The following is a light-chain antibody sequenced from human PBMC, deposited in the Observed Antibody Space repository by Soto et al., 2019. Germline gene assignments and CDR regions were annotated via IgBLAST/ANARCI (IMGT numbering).Light chain of an antibody. CDR1: QSISSW. V-gene: IGKV1-5*03. CDR3: QQYKRYSMYT. CDR2: KAS. Sequence: DIQMTQSPSTLSASVGDRVTITCRASQSISSWLAWYQQKPGKAPKLLIYKASSLESGVPSRFSGSGSGTEFTLTISSLQPDDCATYYGQQYKRYSMYTFGQGTKLEIK. J-gene: IGKJ2*01.